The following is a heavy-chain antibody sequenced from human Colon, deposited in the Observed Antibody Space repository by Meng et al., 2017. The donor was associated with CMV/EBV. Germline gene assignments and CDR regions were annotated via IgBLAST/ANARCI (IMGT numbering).Heavy chain of an antibody. CDR3: VGPHHYFDY. Sequence: HLQLQESGPGLLKPSETLSHTCSFSGGSISSWNSYWGWIRQSPGKGLEWIGCVDNSGSTYYTPSLKRRVTISIDTSKRQISLKLTSVTAADSAMYYCVGPHHYFDYWGQGTLVTVSS. CDR2: VDNSGST. CDR1: GGSISSWNSY. J-gene: IGHJ4*02. V-gene: IGHV4-39*01.